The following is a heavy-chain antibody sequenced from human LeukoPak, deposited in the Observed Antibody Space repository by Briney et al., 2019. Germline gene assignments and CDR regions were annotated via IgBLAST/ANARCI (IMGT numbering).Heavy chain of an antibody. CDR1: GYTFTGYY. Sequence: ASVKVSCKASGYTFTGYYMHWVRQAPGQGLEWMGRINPNSGGTNYAQKFQGRVTITADESTSTAYMELSSLRSEDTAVYYCARDSLPDYYDSSGYYYEGSGNYWGQGTLVTVSS. J-gene: IGHJ4*02. V-gene: IGHV1-2*06. CDR3: ARDSLPDYYDSSGYYYEGSGNY. CDR2: INPNSGGT. D-gene: IGHD3-22*01.